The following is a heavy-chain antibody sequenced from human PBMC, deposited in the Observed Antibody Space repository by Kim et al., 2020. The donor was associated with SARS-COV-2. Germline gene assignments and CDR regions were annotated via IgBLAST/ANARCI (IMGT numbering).Heavy chain of an antibody. CDR3: ARDRLGYCSSTSCYGGSLGY. Sequence: GRFTISRDNSKNTLYLQMNSLRAEDTAVYYCARDRLGYCSSTSCYGGSLGYWGQGTLVTVSS. V-gene: IGHV3-30*07. D-gene: IGHD2-2*01. J-gene: IGHJ4*02.